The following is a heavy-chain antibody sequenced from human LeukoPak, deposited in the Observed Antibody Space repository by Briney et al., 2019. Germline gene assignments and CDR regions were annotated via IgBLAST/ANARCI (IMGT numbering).Heavy chain of an antibody. CDR3: AKSPSYSSGWPLDY. J-gene: IGHJ4*02. D-gene: IGHD6-19*01. CDR1: GFTFSSYG. Sequence: PGGSLRLSCAASGFTFSSYGMHWVRQAPGKGLEWVAVISYDGSNKYYADSVKGRFTISRDNSKNTLYLQMNSLRAEDTAVYYCAKSPSYSSGWPLDYWGQGTLVTVSS. CDR2: ISYDGSNK. V-gene: IGHV3-30*18.